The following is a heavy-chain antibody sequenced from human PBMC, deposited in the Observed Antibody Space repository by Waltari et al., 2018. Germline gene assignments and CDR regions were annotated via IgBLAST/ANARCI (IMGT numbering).Heavy chain of an antibody. CDR1: GYTLTELS. D-gene: IGHD1-26*01. CDR3: ATDKEGGGSYSPDYYYYGMDV. J-gene: IGHJ6*02. CDR2: FDPEEGEK. V-gene: IGHV1-24*01. Sequence: QVQLVQSGAEVKKPGASVKVSCKVSGYTLTELSMHWVRQAPGKGLEWMGGFDPEEGEKIYAQKFKGRVTMTEDTSTDTAYMELSSLRSEDTAVYYCATDKEGGGSYSPDYYYYGMDVWGQGTTVTVSS.